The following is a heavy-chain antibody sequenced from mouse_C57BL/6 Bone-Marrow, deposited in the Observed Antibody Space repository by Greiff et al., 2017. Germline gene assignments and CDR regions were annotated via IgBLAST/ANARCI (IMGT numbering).Heavy chain of an antibody. CDR2: IDPETGGT. CDR1: GYTFTDYE. CDR3: TYYGNPWYFDV. D-gene: IGHD2-1*01. J-gene: IGHJ1*03. Sequence: QVQLQQSGAELVRPGASVTLSCKASGYTFTDYEMHWVKQTPVHGLEWIGAIDPETGGTAYNQKFKGKAILTADKSSSTAYMELRSLTSEDSAVYYCTYYGNPWYFDVWGTATTVTVFS. V-gene: IGHV1-15*01.